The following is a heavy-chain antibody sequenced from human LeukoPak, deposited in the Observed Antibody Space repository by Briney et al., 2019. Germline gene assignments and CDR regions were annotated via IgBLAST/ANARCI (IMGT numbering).Heavy chain of an antibody. Sequence: GGSLRLSCVASGFTFSSYWMHWVRQDPRKGLVWVSRINGDGRNINYADSVRGRFTISRDNAKNTLYLQMNTLRVDDTAVYYCARDRVKYQLLGEFDYWGQGTLVTVSS. CDR1: GFTFSSYW. CDR2: INGDGRNI. V-gene: IGHV3-74*01. D-gene: IGHD2-2*01. J-gene: IGHJ4*02. CDR3: ARDRVKYQLLGEFDY.